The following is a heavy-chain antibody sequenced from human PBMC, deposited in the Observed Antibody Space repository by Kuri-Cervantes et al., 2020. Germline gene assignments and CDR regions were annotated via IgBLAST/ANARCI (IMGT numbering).Heavy chain of an antibody. CDR1: VFTFSRYA. Sequence: LTCAASVFTFSRYAMHWVRQAPGKGLEWVAVISYEGSNKYYADSVKGRVTIPRDNSKNTLYLQMNSLIVEDTAVYYCARDREMATILDYYYYGMDVWGQGTTVTVSS. J-gene: IGHJ6*02. CDR2: ISYEGSNK. CDR3: ARDREMATILDYYYYGMDV. V-gene: IGHV3-30-3*01. D-gene: IGHD5-24*01.